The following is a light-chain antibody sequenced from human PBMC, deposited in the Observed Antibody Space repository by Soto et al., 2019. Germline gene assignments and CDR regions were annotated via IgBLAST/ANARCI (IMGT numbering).Light chain of an antibody. CDR2: DGF. Sequence: DIQMTQPPATLSASVGDRVTITFRASQSISRWLAWYQQKPGKAPNLLIHDGFSLESGVPSRFSGSGSGTEFTLTITSLQPDDFATYYCQQYHTSWTFGQGTKVDIK. V-gene: IGKV1-5*01. CDR1: QSISRW. J-gene: IGKJ1*01. CDR3: QQYHTSWT.